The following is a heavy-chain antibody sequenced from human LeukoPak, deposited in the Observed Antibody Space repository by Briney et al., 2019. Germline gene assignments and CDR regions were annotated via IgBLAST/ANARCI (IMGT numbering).Heavy chain of an antibody. CDR2: ISGSGGST. CDR1: GFTFSIYA. J-gene: IGHJ4*02. V-gene: IGHV3-23*01. CDR3: AKAGKALLWFGVFDY. D-gene: IGHD3-10*01. Sequence: GGSLRLSCAASGFTFSIYAMSWVRQAPGKGLEWVSAISGSGGSTYYADSVKGRFTISRDNSKNTLYLQMNSRRAEDTAVYYCAKAGKALLWFGVFDYWGQGTLVTVSS.